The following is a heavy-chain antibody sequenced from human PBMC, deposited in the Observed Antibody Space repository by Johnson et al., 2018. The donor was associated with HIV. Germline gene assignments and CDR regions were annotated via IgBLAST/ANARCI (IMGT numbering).Heavy chain of an antibody. J-gene: IGHJ3*02. CDR1: GFTFDDYG. D-gene: IGHD3-10*01. CDR2: INWNGGST. CDR3: ARGNYYGSGSYGAFDI. Sequence: VQLVESGGGVVRPGGSLRLSFAASGFTFDDYGMSWVRQAPGKGLEWVRGINWNGGSTGYADSVKGRFTISRDNAKNSLYLQMNSLRAEDTALYYCARGNYYGSGSYGAFDIWGQGTMVTVSS. V-gene: IGHV3-20*03.